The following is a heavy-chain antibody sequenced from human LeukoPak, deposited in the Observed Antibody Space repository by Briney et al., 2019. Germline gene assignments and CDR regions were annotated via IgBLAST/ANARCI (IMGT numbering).Heavy chain of an antibody. CDR1: GFTFSSYA. CDR2: ISGSGGST. Sequence: PGRSLRLSCAASGFTFSSYAMSWVRQAPGKGLEWVSAISGSGGSTYYADSVKGRFTISRDNSKNTLYLQMNSLRAEDTAVYYCAKERVAGTCYYYYGMDVWGQGTTVTVSS. D-gene: IGHD6-19*01. V-gene: IGHV3-23*01. CDR3: AKERVAGTCYYYYGMDV. J-gene: IGHJ6*02.